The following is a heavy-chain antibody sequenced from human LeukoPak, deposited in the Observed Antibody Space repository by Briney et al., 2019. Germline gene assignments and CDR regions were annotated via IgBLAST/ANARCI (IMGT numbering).Heavy chain of an antibody. CDR2: INYSGNTI. J-gene: IGHJ4*02. CDR3: ARDKIVGATHFDY. CDR1: GFTFSSYE. V-gene: IGHV3-48*03. Sequence: GGSLRLSCATSGFTFSSYEMNWVRQAPGKGLEWVSYINYSGNTIYYADSVKGRFTISRDNAKNSLYLQMNSLRAEDTAVYYCARDKIVGATHFDYWGQGTLVTVSS. D-gene: IGHD1-26*01.